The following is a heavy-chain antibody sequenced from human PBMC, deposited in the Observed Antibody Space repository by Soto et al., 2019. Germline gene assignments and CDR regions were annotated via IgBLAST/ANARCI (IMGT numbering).Heavy chain of an antibody. Sequence: QVQLVESGGGVVQPGRSLRLSCAASGFTFSSYGIHWVRQAPGKGLEWVAVISYDGSSKYYTDSVKGRFTISRDNSKNTLYLQMNSLRAEDTAVYYCAKDASRLLYYYNSRNYYFDNWGQGTLVTVSS. CDR2: ISYDGSSK. CDR1: GFTFSSYG. J-gene: IGHJ4*02. V-gene: IGHV3-30*18. D-gene: IGHD3-10*01. CDR3: AKDASRLLYYYNSRNYYFDN.